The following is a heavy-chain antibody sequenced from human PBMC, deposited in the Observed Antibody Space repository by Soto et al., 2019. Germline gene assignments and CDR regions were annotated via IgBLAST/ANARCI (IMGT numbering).Heavy chain of an antibody. CDR3: TLMATNPTDYFDY. D-gene: IGHD2-8*01. J-gene: IGHJ4*02. CDR2: IIPIFGTA. Sequence: QVQLVQSGAEVKKPGSSVKVSSKASGGTFSSYAISWVRQAPGQGLEWMGGIIPIFGTANYAQKFQGRVTITADKSTSTAYMELSSLRSEDTAVYYCTLMATNPTDYFDYWGQGTLVTVSS. CDR1: GGTFSSYA. V-gene: IGHV1-69*06.